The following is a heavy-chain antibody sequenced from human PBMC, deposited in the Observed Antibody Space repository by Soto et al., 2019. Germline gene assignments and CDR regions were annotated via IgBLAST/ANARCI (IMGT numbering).Heavy chain of an antibody. CDR1: GGSISSYY. Sequence: SETLSFTCTVSGGSISSYYWSWIRQPPGKGLEWIGYIYYSGSTNYNPSLKSRVTISVDTSKNQFSLKLSSVTAADTAVYYCARDAGPLTGDPYYFDYWGQGTLVTVSS. D-gene: IGHD7-27*01. V-gene: IGHV4-59*01. CDR3: ARDAGPLTGDPYYFDY. J-gene: IGHJ4*02. CDR2: IYYSGST.